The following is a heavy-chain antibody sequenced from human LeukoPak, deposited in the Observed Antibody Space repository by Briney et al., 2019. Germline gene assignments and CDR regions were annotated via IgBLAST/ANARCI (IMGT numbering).Heavy chain of an antibody. D-gene: IGHD6-19*01. CDR2: IYPGDSDT. J-gene: IGHJ4*02. Sequence: GESLKISCKGSGYSFNSHWIGWVRRMPGKGLEWMGIIYPGDSDTRYSPSFQGQVTISADKSISTAYLQWSSLKASDTAMYYCATLAVAVAGTPFDYWGQGTLVTVSS. V-gene: IGHV5-51*01. CDR3: ATLAVAVAGTPFDY. CDR1: GYSFNSHW.